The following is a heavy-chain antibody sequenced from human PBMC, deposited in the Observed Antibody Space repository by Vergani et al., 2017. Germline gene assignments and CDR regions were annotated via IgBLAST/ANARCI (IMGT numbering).Heavy chain of an antibody. CDR2: IQFDGSNQ. Sequence: QVQLVESGGGVVQRGGSLRLPCATSGFTLSNYDMQWIRQGPGKGLEFVAFIQFDGSNQYYADSVKGRFTLSRDFSKNTLHLQMNSLRTDDTATYYCAKHFRGWGIDYWGQGTQVIVSS. D-gene: IGHD3-16*01. V-gene: IGHV3-30*02. CDR3: AKHFRGWGIDY. CDR1: GFTLSNYD. J-gene: IGHJ4*02.